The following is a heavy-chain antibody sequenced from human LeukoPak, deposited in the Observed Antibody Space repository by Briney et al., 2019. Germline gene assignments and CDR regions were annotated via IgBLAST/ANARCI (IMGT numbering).Heavy chain of an antibody. J-gene: IGHJ6*03. CDR3: ARLLNYYYYIDV. V-gene: IGHV4-59*01. Sequence: KPSETLSLTCTVSGGSISSYYWSWIRQPPGKGLEWIGYIYYIGSTNYNPSLKSRVTISVDTSKNQFSLRLSSVTAADTAVYYCARLLNYYYYIDVWGKGTTVTISS. CDR1: GGSISSYY. D-gene: IGHD2-21*01. CDR2: IYYIGST.